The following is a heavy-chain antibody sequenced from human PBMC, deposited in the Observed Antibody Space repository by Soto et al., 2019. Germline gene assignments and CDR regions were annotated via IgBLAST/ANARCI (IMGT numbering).Heavy chain of an antibody. D-gene: IGHD5-18*01. CDR1: GGTFSTYA. CDR3: ASGIQLWLRRINNGYSG. CDR2: SIPMFGTA. V-gene: IGHV1-69*12. J-gene: IGHJ4*02. Sequence: QVQLVQSGAEVKKPESSVKVSCKAPGGTFSTYAISWVRQAPGQGLEWMGVSIPMFGTAHYAQRFQDRVTITADESTNTVYMELSSLRSEDTAVYFCASGIQLWLRRINNGYSGWGQGTLVTVSS.